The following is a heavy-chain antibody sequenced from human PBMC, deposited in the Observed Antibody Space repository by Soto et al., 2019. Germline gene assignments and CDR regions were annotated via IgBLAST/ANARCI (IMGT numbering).Heavy chain of an antibody. CDR2: IYYDGNT. V-gene: IGHV4-39*01. J-gene: IGHJ5*02. CDR1: GDSITSSSHY. Sequence: PSETLSLTCTVSGDSITSSSHYWGWIRQPPGKGLECIANIYYDGNTYYNPSLKSRVAISLDTSKNQFSLRLNSVTAADTAVYYCARAVPGFCTNGVCWFDPWGQGTLVTVSS. D-gene: IGHD2-8*01. CDR3: ARAVPGFCTNGVCWFDP.